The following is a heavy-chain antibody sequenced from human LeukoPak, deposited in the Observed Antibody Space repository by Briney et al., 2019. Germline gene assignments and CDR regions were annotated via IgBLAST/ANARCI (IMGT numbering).Heavy chain of an antibody. Sequence: GASVKVSCKVSGYTLTELSMHWVRQAPGKGLEWMGGFDPEDGETIYAQKFQGRVTMTEDTSTDTAYMELSSLRSEDTAVYYCATFEYYDFWSGFSYWGQGTLVTVSS. V-gene: IGHV1-24*01. CDR2: FDPEDGET. CDR1: GYTLTELS. J-gene: IGHJ4*02. D-gene: IGHD3-3*01. CDR3: ATFEYYDFWSGFSY.